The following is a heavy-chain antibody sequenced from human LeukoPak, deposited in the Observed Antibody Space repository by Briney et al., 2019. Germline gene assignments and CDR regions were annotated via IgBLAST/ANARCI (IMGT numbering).Heavy chain of an antibody. Sequence: SETLSLTCAVYGGSFSGYYWSWIRQPPGKGLEWIGEINHSGSTNYNPSLKSRVTISVDTSKNQFSLKLSSVTAADTAVYYCARGWYSSGWYSDYWGQGTLVTVSS. D-gene: IGHD6-19*01. CDR2: INHSGST. V-gene: IGHV4-34*01. CDR1: GGSFSGYY. J-gene: IGHJ4*02. CDR3: ARGWYSSGWYSDY.